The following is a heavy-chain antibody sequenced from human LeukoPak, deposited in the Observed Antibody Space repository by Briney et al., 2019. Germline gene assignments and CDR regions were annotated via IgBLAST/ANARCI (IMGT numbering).Heavy chain of an antibody. Sequence: GGSLRLSCAASRFTLSSYWMTWVRRAPGKGLEWVANIKQDGSEQYYVDSVRGRFTISRDDAKNSLFLQMNSLRVEDTAVYYCAGGQGWLLDYLGQGALVTVSS. CDR3: AGGQGWLLDY. CDR1: RFTLSSYW. V-gene: IGHV3-7*05. CDR2: IKQDGSEQ. J-gene: IGHJ4*02. D-gene: IGHD2-15*01.